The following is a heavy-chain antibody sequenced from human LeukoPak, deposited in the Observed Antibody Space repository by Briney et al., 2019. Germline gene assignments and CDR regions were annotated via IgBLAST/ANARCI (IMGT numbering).Heavy chain of an antibody. CDR1: GFTFSSYS. V-gene: IGHV3-21*01. Sequence: GGSLRLSCAASGFTFSSYSMNWVRQAPGKGLEWVSSISSSSSYIYYADSVKGRFTISRDNAKNSLYLQMNSLRAEDTAVYYCARGMLNDFWSGYSFDYWGQGTLVTVSS. D-gene: IGHD3-3*01. J-gene: IGHJ4*02. CDR3: ARGMLNDFWSGYSFDY. CDR2: ISSSSSYI.